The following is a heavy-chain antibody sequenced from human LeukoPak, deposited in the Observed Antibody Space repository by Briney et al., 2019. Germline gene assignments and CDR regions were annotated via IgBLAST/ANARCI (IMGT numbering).Heavy chain of an antibody. CDR1: GFTFSSYW. CDR3: TRGYNYGSIDY. V-gene: IGHV3-74*03. D-gene: IGHD5-18*01. Sequence: GGSLRLPCAASGFTFSSYWMHWIRQAPGKGLVWVSRINNDGSATKYADSVKGRFTISGDNAKNTLDLQMNSLRAEDTAVYYCTRGYNYGSIDYWGQGTLVTVSS. J-gene: IGHJ4*02. CDR2: INNDGSAT.